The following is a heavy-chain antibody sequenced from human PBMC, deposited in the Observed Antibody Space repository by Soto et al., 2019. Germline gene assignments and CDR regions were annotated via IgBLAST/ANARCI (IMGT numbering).Heavy chain of an antibody. CDR3: AREWQQLGQGDYYYYGMDV. Sequence: QAQLVQSGTEVKKPGASVKVSCKASGYTLTSYGISWVRQAPGQGLEWMGWISTYNGHTNYAQKVQGIVTITTATSTSTAYMELRSLRSDDTAVYYCAREWQQLGQGDYYYYGMDVWGQGTTVTVSS. D-gene: IGHD6-13*01. V-gene: IGHV1-18*01. J-gene: IGHJ6*02. CDR2: ISTYNGHT. CDR1: GYTLTSYG.